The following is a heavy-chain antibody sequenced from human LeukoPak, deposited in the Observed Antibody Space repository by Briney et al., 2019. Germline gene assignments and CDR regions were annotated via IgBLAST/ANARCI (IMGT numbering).Heavy chain of an antibody. CDR1: GGSISSYY. V-gene: IGHV4-59*01. D-gene: IGHD4-17*01. CDR3: ARDGDDYGDYPGYYFDY. J-gene: IGHJ4*02. CDR2: IYYSGST. Sequence: SETLSLTCTVSGGSISSYYWSWIRQPPGKGLERIGYIYYSGSTNYNPSLKSRVTISVDTSKNQFSLKLSSVTAADTAVYYCARDGDDYGDYPGYYFDYWGQGTLVTVSS.